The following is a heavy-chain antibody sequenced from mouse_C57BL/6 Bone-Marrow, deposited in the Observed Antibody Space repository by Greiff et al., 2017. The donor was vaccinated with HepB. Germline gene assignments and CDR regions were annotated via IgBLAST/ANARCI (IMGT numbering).Heavy chain of an antibody. CDR2: IYPRSGNT. J-gene: IGHJ3*01. V-gene: IGHV1-81*01. D-gene: IGHD2-4*01. Sequence: VQLQQSGAELARPGASVKLSCKASGYTFTSYGISWVKQRTGQGLEWIGEIYPRSGNTYYNEKFKGKATLTADKSSSTAYMELRSLTSEDSAVYFCARVGDYEEFAYWGQGTLVTVSA. CDR1: GYTFTSYG. CDR3: ARVGDYEEFAY.